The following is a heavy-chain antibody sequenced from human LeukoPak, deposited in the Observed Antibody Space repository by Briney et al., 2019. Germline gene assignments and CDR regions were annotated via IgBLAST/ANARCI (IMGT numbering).Heavy chain of an antibody. J-gene: IGHJ5*01. CDR2: ISSDGGTD. V-gene: IGHV3-30*04. Sequence: GGSLRLSCAASGFPFTSYSMHWVRQAPGKGLEWVAVISSDGGTDYYADPVKGRFTISRDNSKNTMFLQMNSLRTEDTAVYYCTREGMGTSFSAWFDPWGQGTLVTVSS. CDR1: GFPFTSYS. D-gene: IGHD1-1*01. CDR3: TREGMGTSFSAWFDP.